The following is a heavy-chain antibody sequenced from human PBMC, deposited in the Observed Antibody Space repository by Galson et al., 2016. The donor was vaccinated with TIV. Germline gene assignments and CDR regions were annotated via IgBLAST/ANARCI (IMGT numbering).Heavy chain of an antibody. CDR2: ISDGGNT. CDR3: TRDRIVDATYYYHYFGMDV. J-gene: IGHJ6*02. Sequence: LRLSCAASGLSVSINYMTWVRQTPGKGLEWVSLISDGGNTYYPDSVKGRFIISRDNSKNTLYLQMNSLRVEDTAVYYCTRDRIVDATYYYHYFGMDVWGQGTAVTVSS. CDR1: GLSVSINY. D-gene: IGHD1-26*01. V-gene: IGHV3-66*02.